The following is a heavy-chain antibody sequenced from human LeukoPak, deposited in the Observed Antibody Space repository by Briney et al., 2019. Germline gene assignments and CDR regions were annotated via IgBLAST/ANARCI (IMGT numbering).Heavy chain of an antibody. Sequence: ASVKVSCKASGYTFTGYYLRWVRQAPGQGLEWMGWINPNSGGTNYAQKFQGRVTLTRDTSISTAYMELSRLRSDDTVVYYCARDQVPGYYYMDVWGKGTTVTVSS. CDR1: GYTFTGYY. V-gene: IGHV1-2*02. D-gene: IGHD2-2*01. CDR3: ARDQVPGYYYMDV. J-gene: IGHJ6*03. CDR2: INPNSGGT.